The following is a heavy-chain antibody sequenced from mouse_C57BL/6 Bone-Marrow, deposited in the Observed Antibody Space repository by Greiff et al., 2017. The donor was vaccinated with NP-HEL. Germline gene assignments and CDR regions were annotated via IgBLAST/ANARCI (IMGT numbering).Heavy chain of an antibody. D-gene: IGHD2-1*01. V-gene: IGHV5-15*01. CDR2: ISNLAYSI. CDR3: ARQCKLQRDYYAMDY. CDR1: GFTFSDYG. J-gene: IGHJ4*01. Sequence: DVKLVESGGGLVQPGGSLKLPCAASGFTFSDYGMAWVRQAPRKGPEWVAFISNLAYSIYYADTVTGRFTISRENANNTLYLEMSSLRSEDTAMYYCARQCKLQRDYYAMDYWGQGASVTFSS.